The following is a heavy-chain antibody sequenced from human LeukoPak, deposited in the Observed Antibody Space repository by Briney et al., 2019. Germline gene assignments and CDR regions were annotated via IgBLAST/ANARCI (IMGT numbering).Heavy chain of an antibody. CDR3: ARGRGDDFWSGYSGPPSSPQTFDY. D-gene: IGHD3-3*01. CDR1: GFTFSSYA. V-gene: IGHV3-30-3*01. CDR2: ISYDGSNK. J-gene: IGHJ4*02. Sequence: GRSLRLSCAASGFTFSSYAMHWVRQAPGKGLEWVAVISYDGSNKYYADSVKGRFTISRDNSKNTLYLQMNSLRAEDTAVYYCARGRGDDFWSGYSGPPSSPQTFDYWGQGTLVTVSS.